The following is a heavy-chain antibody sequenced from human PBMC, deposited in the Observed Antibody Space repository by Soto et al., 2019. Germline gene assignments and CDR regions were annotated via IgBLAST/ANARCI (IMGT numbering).Heavy chain of an antibody. CDR1: GFTFSSYS. CDR2: ISSSSSTI. V-gene: IGHV3-48*02. D-gene: IGHD3-22*01. J-gene: IGHJ4*02. Sequence: GGSLRLSCAASGFTFSSYSMNWVRQAPGKGLEWVSYISSSSSTIYYADSVKGRFTISRDNAKNSLYLQMNSLRDEDTAVYYCARGAYYYDSSGYYYGWGQGTLVTVSS. CDR3: ARGAYYYDSSGYYYG.